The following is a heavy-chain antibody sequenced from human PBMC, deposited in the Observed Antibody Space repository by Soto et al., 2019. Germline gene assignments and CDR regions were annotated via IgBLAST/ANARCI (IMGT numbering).Heavy chain of an antibody. CDR1: GFSLSTSGVG. CDR2: IYWDDDK. Sequence: QITLKESGPTLVKPTQTLTLTCTFSGFSLSTSGVGVGWIRQPPGKALEWLALIYWDDDKRYSPSLKSRLTITKDTSKNQVVHTITNMDPVDTATYYCAHSFHESSGYYVGYYFDYWGQGTLVTVSS. D-gene: IGHD3-22*01. CDR3: AHSFHESSGYYVGYYFDY. J-gene: IGHJ4*02. V-gene: IGHV2-5*02.